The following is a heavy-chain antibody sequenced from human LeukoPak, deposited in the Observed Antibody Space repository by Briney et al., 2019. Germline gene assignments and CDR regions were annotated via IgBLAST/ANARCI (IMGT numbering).Heavy chain of an antibody. Sequence: SETLSLTCTVSGGSVSSGSYYWSWIRQPPGKGLEWIGYIYYSGSTNYNPSLKSRVTISVDTSKNQFSLKLSSVTAADTAVYYCAREPVAGPPLGYYYYYGMDVWGKGTTVTVSS. CDR1: GGSVSSGSYY. CDR2: IYYSGST. V-gene: IGHV4-61*01. CDR3: AREPVAGPPLGYYYYYGMDV. D-gene: IGHD2-15*01. J-gene: IGHJ6*04.